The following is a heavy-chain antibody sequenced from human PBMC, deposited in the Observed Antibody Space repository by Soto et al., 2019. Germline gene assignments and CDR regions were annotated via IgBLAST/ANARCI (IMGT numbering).Heavy chain of an antibody. CDR3: AKDRGGDCPDNSCYFGADY. V-gene: IGHV3-30*18. Sequence: GGSLRLSCVGSGFTFSSYGMHWVRQAPGKGLECVAVISDTGSSHYYAASVEGRFTISRENSKNTLSLHMDRLRVEDTAVYYCAKDRGGDCPDNSCYFGADYWGQGTPVTVS. CDR1: GFTFSSYG. J-gene: IGHJ4*02. CDR2: ISDTGSSH. D-gene: IGHD2-2*01.